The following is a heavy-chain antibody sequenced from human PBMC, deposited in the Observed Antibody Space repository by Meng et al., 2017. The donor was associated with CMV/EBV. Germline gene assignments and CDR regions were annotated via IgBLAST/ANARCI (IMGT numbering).Heavy chain of an antibody. J-gene: IGHJ6*02. CDR1: GFTFSSYA. V-gene: IGHV3-30*04. Sequence: SLKISCAASGFTFSSYAMHWVRQAPGKGLEWVAVISYDGSNKYYADSVKGRFTISRDNSKNTLYLQMNSLRAEDTAVYYCAREGAGTIYGMDVWGQGTTVTVSS. CDR2: ISYDGSNK. CDR3: AREGAGTIYGMDV. D-gene: IGHD1-1*01.